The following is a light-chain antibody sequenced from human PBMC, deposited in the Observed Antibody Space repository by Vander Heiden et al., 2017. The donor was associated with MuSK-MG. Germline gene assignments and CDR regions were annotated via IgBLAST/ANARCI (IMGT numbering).Light chain of an antibody. Sequence: QPVLTLSSPASSSLGSSVKLTCTLSSGHSSNVAAWRQQQPGKAPRYLVKHEGSENSNRGSGVPVGFSGSSSGAGRYRTIYTLQFEDEADYYCETREGVFGGGTKLTVL. V-gene: IGLV4-60*02. CDR2: HEGSENS. CDR3: ETREGV. CDR1: SGHSSNV. J-gene: IGLJ2*01.